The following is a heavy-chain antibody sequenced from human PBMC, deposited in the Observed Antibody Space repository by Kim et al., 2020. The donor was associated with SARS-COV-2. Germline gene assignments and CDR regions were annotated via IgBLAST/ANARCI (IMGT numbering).Heavy chain of an antibody. V-gene: IGHV4-31*03. CDR3: ARDQMVRGVSLSGTYYYYYGMDV. Sequence: SETLSLTCTVSGGSISSGGYYWSWIRQHPGKGLEWIGYIYYSGSTYYNPSLKSRVTISVDTSKNQFSLKLSYVTAADTAVYYCARDQMVRGVSLSGTYYYYYGMDVWGQGTTVTVSS. CDR2: IYYSGST. D-gene: IGHD3-10*01. J-gene: IGHJ6*02. CDR1: GGSISSGGYY.